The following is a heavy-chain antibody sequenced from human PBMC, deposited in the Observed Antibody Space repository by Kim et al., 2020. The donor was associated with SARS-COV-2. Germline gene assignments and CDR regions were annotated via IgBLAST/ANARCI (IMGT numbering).Heavy chain of an antibody. V-gene: IGHV1-18*01. CDR2: ISAYNGNT. Sequence: ASVKVSCKASGYTFTSYGISWVRQAPGQGLEWMGWISAYNGNTNYAQKLQGRVTMTTDTSTSTAYMELRSLRSYDTAVYYCARVLRGFWFGVPMGAFDIWGQGTMVTVSS. CDR3: ARVLRGFWFGVPMGAFDI. CDR1: GYTFTSYG. J-gene: IGHJ3*02. D-gene: IGHD3-10*01.